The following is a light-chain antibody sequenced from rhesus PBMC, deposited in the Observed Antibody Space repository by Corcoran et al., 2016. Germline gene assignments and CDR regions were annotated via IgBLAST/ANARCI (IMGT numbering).Light chain of an antibody. J-gene: IGLJ1*01. CDR2: EVN. CDR1: SSDIGVSND. Sequence: QSALTQPPSVSKSLGQSVTISCTGTSSDIGVSNDVSWYHQRPDTVPRLLIYEVNKRPSGVSDRFSGSKSGNTASLTISGLQAEDEADYYCCSYRTGSDYIFGTGTRLTVL. CDR3: CSYRTGSDYI. V-gene: IGLV2S9*01.